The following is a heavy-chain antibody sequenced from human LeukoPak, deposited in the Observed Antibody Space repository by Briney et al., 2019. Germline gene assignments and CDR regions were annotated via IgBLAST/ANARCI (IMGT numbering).Heavy chain of an antibody. CDR3: ARDRPPKSIAVAGDAFDI. J-gene: IGHJ3*02. D-gene: IGHD6-19*01. V-gene: IGHV3-11*01. CDR1: GFTFSDYY. Sequence: GGSLRLSCAASGFTFSDYYMSWIRQAPGKGLEWVSYISSSGSTIYYADSVKGRFTISRDNAKNSLYLQMNSLRAEDTAVYYCARDRPPKSIAVAGDAFDIWGQGTMVTVSS. CDR2: ISSSGSTI.